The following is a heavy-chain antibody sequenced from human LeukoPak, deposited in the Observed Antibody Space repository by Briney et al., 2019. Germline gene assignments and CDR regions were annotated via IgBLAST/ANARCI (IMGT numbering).Heavy chain of an antibody. CDR3: ARVVSYYDFWSGYYWFDP. CDR2: ISAYNGNT. V-gene: IGHV1-18*01. J-gene: IGHJ5*02. D-gene: IGHD3-3*01. Sequence: ASVKVSCKASGYTFTSYGISWVRQAPGQGLEWMGWISAYNGNTNYAQKLQGRVTMTTDTSTSTAYMELRSLRSDDTAVYYCARVVSYYDFWSGYYWFDPWGQGTLVTVSS. CDR1: GYTFTSYG.